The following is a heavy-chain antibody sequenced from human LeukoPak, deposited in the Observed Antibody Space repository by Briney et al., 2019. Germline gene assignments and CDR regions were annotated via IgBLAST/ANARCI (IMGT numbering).Heavy chain of an antibody. CDR2: IYHSGST. J-gene: IGHJ3*02. Sequence: SETLSLTCAVYGGSFSGYSWSWIRQPPGKGLEWIGYIYHSGSTYYNPSLKSRVTISVDRSKNQFSLKLSSVTAADTAVYYCARGDWIDAFDIWGQGTMVTVSS. CDR3: ARGDWIDAFDI. CDR1: GGSFSGYS. D-gene: IGHD3/OR15-3a*01. V-gene: IGHV4-30-2*01.